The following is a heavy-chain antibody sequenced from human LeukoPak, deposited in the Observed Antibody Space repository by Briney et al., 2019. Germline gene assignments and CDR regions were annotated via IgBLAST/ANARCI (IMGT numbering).Heavy chain of an antibody. CDR2: IWHDGSNK. V-gene: IGHV3-33*01. CDR1: GITFSSYG. Sequence: PGRSLRLSCAASGITFSSYGMPWVRQAPGKGLEWVAVIWHDGSNKYYADSLKGRFTIPRDNPKKTLYLRMNSLRAAHTAVYYCAREHYSYYDDSGSIDYWGQGTRVTVSS. CDR3: AREHYSYYDDSGSIDY. J-gene: IGHJ4*02. D-gene: IGHD3-22*01.